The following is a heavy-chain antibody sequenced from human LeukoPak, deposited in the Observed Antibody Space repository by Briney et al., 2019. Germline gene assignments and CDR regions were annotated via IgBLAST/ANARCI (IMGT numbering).Heavy chain of an antibody. CDR1: GGSITTTNW. CDR2: VHLSWAT. J-gene: IGHJ4*02. Sequence: SETLSLTCAVSGGSITTTNWWSWVRQPPGKGLEWIGEVHLSWATNYNPSLESRVSMSIDKSKNHLSLEVTSVTAADTAIYYCTRESGAFSPFGFWGQGTLLTVAS. CDR3: TRESGAFSPFGF. V-gene: IGHV4-4*02. D-gene: IGHD1-26*01.